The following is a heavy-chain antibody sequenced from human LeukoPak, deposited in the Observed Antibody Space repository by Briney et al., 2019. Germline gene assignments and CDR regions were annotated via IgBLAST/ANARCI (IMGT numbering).Heavy chain of an antibody. Sequence: GGSRRLSWPASGSTFSGYWLHGVRKAPGGGRDGVPRINEDASIITYADSVKGRFIISRDNTKNSLYLQMNSLRAEDTAVYYCVRDLILVWTPGDDFDFWGQGTLVTVSS. CDR1: GSTFSGYW. CDR2: INEDASII. V-gene: IGHV3-74*01. CDR3: VRDLILVWTPGDDFDF. D-gene: IGHD3-16*01. J-gene: IGHJ4*02.